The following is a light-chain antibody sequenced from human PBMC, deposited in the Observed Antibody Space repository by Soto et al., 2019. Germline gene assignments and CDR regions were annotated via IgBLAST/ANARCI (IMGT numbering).Light chain of an antibody. V-gene: IGKV1-12*01. J-gene: IGKJ4*01. CDR3: QQAGGLPLT. Sequence: DIQMTQSPSSVSASVGDRVTITCRASQDIDTYLAWYQQKPGKAPNLLIYAASNLENGVSSRFSGSGSGTEFTLTISSLQPEDFATYYCQQAGGLPLTFGGGTRVE. CDR2: AAS. CDR1: QDIDTY.